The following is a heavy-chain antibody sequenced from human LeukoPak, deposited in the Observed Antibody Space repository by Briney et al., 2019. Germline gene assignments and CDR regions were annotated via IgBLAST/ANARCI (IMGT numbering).Heavy chain of an antibody. CDR1: GFTFSSYA. J-gene: IGHJ4*02. D-gene: IGHD6-13*01. CDR3: AKEGPSARYSNSWYEGGGDPYYFDY. CDR2: ISGSGGST. Sequence: GGSLRLSCAASGFTFSSYAMSWVRQAPGKGLEWVSAISGSGGSTYYADSVKGRFTISRDNSKNTLYLQMNSLRAEDTAVYYCAKEGPSARYSNSWYEGGGDPYYFDYWGQGTLVTVSS. V-gene: IGHV3-23*01.